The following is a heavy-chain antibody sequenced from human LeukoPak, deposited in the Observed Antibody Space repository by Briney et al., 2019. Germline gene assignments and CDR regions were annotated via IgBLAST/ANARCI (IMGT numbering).Heavy chain of an antibody. CDR3: ARWGVTTPCYYYMDV. CDR2: ISGSGGST. J-gene: IGHJ6*03. V-gene: IGHV3-23*01. D-gene: IGHD4-17*01. Sequence: GGSLRLSCAASGFTFSSYAMSWVRQAPGKGLEWVSAISGSGGSTYYADSVKGRFTISRDNSKNTLYLQMNSLRAEDTAVYYCARWGVTTPCYYYMDVWGKGTTVTVSS. CDR1: GFTFSSYA.